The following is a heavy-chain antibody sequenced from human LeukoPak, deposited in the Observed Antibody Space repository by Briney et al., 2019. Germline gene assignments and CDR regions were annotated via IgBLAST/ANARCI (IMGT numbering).Heavy chain of an antibody. CDR3: AKGHSAHGTGFDC. D-gene: IGHD1-14*01. CDR2: ISGSGDTT. J-gene: IGHJ4*02. CDR1: GLTFYSYG. V-gene: IGHV3-23*01. Sequence: GGSLRLSCAASGLTFYSYGMSCVRQAPGKGLEWVSGISGSGDTTYYADSVKGRFTISRDNSKNTLYLQMNSLRVEDTAVYYCAKGHSAHGTGFDCWGQETLVAVSS.